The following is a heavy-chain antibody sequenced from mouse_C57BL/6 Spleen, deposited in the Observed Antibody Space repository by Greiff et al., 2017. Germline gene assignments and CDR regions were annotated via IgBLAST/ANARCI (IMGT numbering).Heavy chain of an antibody. V-gene: IGHV1-81*01. CDR2: IYPRSGNT. CDR1: GYTFTSYG. CDR3: ARSDWESDY. J-gene: IGHJ2*01. Sequence: QVHVKQSGAELARPGASVKLSCKASGYTFTSYGISWVKQRTGQGLEWIGEIYPRSGNTYYNEKFKGKATLTADKSSSTAYMELRSLTSEDSAVYFCARSDWESDYWGQGTTLTVSS. D-gene: IGHD4-1*01.